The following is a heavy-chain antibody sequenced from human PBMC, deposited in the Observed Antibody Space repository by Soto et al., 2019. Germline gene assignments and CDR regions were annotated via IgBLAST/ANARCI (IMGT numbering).Heavy chain of an antibody. CDR2: IYYSGST. CDR3: ASATYYYDSSGYYSPLPLDD. V-gene: IGHV4-59*08. J-gene: IGHJ4*02. D-gene: IGHD3-22*01. Sequence: SETLSLTCTVSGGSISSYYWSWIRQPPGKGLEWIGYIYYSGSTNYNPSLKSRVTISVDTSKNQFSLKLSSVTAADTAVYYCASATYYYDSSGYYSPLPLDDWGQGTLVTVYS. CDR1: GGSISSYY.